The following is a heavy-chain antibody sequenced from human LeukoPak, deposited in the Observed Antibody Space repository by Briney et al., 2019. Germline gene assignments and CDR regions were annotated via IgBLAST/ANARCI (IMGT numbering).Heavy chain of an antibody. V-gene: IGHV3-7*01. D-gene: IGHD1-26*01. J-gene: IGHJ4*02. CDR2: IKQDGSEK. Sequence: VGSLRLSCAASGFTCSSDWMIWVRQAPGKGLEWVANIKQDGSEKYYVDSVKGRFTISRDNAKNSLYLQMNSLRAEDTAVYYCARDWWELDYWGQGTLVTVSS. CDR1: GFTCSSDW. CDR3: ARDWWELDY.